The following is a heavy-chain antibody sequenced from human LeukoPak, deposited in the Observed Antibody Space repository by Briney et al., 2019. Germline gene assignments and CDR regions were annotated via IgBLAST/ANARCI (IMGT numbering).Heavy chain of an antibody. J-gene: IGHJ4*02. V-gene: IGHV4-34*01. CDR3: ARSGYGALTLDY. CDR2: INHSGST. CDR1: GGSFSGYY. D-gene: IGHD4-17*01. Sequence: SETLSLTCAVYGGSFSGYYWSWIRQPPGKGLEWIGEINHSGSTNYNPSLKSRVTISVDTSKNQFSLKLSSVTAADTAVYYCARSGYGALTLDYWGQGTLVTVSS.